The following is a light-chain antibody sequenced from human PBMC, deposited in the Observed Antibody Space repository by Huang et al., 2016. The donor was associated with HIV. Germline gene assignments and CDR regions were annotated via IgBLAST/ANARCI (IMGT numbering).Light chain of an antibody. CDR3: QQRANWLT. V-gene: IGKV3-11*01. Sequence: IVLTQSPATLSLSPGERATLSCRASQSVSSYLAWYQQKPGQSPRLLIYDASNRATGVPARFSGSGSGTDFTLTISSLEPEDFAVYYGQQRANWLTFGGGTKVEIK. CDR2: DAS. CDR1: QSVSSY. J-gene: IGKJ4*01.